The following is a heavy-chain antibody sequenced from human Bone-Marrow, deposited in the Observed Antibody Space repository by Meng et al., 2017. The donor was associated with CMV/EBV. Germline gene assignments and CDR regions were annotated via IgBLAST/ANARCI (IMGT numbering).Heavy chain of an antibody. CDR2: IRYDGSNK. Sequence: GESLKISCAASGFTFSSYGMHWVRQAPGKGLEWVAFIRYDGSNKYYADSVKGRFTISRDNSKNTLYLQMNSLRAEDTAVYYCASGPHFDYWGQRTLVTVSS. CDR1: GFTFSSYG. V-gene: IGHV3-30*02. J-gene: IGHJ4*02. D-gene: IGHD1-26*01. CDR3: ASGPHFDY.